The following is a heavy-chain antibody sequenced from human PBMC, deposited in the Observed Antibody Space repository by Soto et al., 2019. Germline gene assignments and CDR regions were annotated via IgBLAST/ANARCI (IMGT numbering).Heavy chain of an antibody. CDR3: ARDSASGGGFDY. J-gene: IGHJ4*02. CDR2: IYYSGST. V-gene: IGHV4-59*01. D-gene: IGHD2-15*01. Sequence: ETLSLTCTVSGGSISSYYWSWIRQPPGKGLEWIGYIYYSGSTNYNPSLKSRVTISVDTSKNQFSLKLSSVTAADTAVYYCARDSASGGGFDYWGQGTLVTVSS. CDR1: GGSISSYY.